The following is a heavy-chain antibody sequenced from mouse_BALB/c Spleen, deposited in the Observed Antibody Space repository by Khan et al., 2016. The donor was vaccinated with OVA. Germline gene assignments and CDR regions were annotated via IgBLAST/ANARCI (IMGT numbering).Heavy chain of an antibody. CDR2: INPTTGYT. Sequence: VELVESGAELAKPGASLKMSCKASGYTFVNYWILWIKQRPGQGLEWIGYINPTTGYTEYNQNFKDKATLTADKSSSTAYMQLSSLTSEDSTFYYGARRGLRWDFDYWGQGTTLTVSS. CDR1: GYTFVNYW. CDR3: ARRGLRWDFDY. D-gene: IGHD1-1*02. V-gene: IGHV1-7*01. J-gene: IGHJ2*01.